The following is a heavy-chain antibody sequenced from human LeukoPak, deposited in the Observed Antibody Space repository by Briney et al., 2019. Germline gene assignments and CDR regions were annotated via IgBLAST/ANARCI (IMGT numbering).Heavy chain of an antibody. CDR2: MHYSGST. J-gene: IGHJ5*02. CDR3: ARRNGGNWFDP. Sequence: SVTLSLTCSVSGGSISSYYWTWIRQPPGKGLEWIGYMHYSGSTNYNPSLKSLVTISVDTSKNQIPLKLTSVTAADTAVYCCARRNGGNWFDPWGQGTLVTVSS. D-gene: IGHD3-16*01. V-gene: IGHV4-59*08. CDR1: GGSISSYY.